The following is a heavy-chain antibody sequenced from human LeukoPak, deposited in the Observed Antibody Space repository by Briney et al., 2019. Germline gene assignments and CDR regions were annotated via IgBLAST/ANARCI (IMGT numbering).Heavy chain of an antibody. Sequence: GGSLRLSCAASGFTFSSYWMHWVRQAPGKGLVWASRINTDGSSTTYADSVKGRFTISRDNAQNTLYLQMSSLRAEDTAVYYCARFGPSGYSFDYWGRGTLVTVSS. CDR2: INTDGSST. D-gene: IGHD3-3*01. J-gene: IGHJ4*02. CDR1: GFTFSSYW. CDR3: ARFGPSGYSFDY. V-gene: IGHV3-74*01.